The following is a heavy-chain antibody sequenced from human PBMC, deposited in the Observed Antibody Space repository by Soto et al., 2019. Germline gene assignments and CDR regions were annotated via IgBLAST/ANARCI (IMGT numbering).Heavy chain of an antibody. Sequence: SETLSLTCTVSGDSISSGAHYWSWIRQHPGKGLEWIGYIYYSGTTYYNPSLKSRVTISVDASKNQFSLKLTSVTAADTAVYFCARDTGLSGQTTHWGQGSLVTVSS. J-gene: IGHJ4*02. V-gene: IGHV4-31*03. D-gene: IGHD2-8*02. CDR1: GDSISSGAHY. CDR3: ARDTGLSGQTTH. CDR2: IYYSGTT.